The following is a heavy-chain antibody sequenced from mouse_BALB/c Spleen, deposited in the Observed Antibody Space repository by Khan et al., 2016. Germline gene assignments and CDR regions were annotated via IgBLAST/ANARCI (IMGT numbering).Heavy chain of an antibody. Sequence: EVQLQESGPGLVKPSQSLSVTCTVTGYSITSDYAWNWIRQFPGNKLEWMGYITYSGSTRYNPSLKSRISITRDTSKNQFFLQLNSVTTEDTATYFCARREYDETYYGMDFWGQGTSVTGSS. CDR2: ITYSGST. J-gene: IGHJ4*01. CDR1: GYSITSDYA. CDR3: ARREYDETYYGMDF. D-gene: IGHD2-12*01. V-gene: IGHV3-2*02.